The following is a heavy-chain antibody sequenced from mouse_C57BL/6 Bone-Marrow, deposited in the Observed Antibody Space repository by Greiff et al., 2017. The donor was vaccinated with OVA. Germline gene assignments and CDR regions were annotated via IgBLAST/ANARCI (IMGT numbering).Heavy chain of an antibody. V-gene: IGHV5-4*03. Sequence: EVNLVESGGGLVKPGGSLKLSCAASGFTFSSYAMSWVRQTPEKRLEWVATISDGGSYTYYPDNVKGRFTISRDNAKNNLYLQMSHLKSEDTAMYYCARQRIYWGKGTLVTVSA. CDR2: ISDGGSYT. CDR1: GFTFSSYA. CDR3: ARQRIY. J-gene: IGHJ3*01.